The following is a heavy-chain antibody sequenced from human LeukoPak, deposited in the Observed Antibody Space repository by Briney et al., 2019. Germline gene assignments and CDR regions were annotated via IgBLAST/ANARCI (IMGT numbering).Heavy chain of an antibody. V-gene: IGHV4-39*01. CDR2: IYYSGST. CDR3: ASYHSGARYYYYYMDV. Sequence: SETLSLTCTVSGASISSSTYYWAWIRQPPGKGLEWIGNIYYSGSTYYNPSLKSRVTISLDTSKNQFSLKLSSVTAADTAVYYCASYHSGARYYYYYMDVWGKGTTVTISS. CDR1: GASISSSTYY. D-gene: IGHD1-14*01. J-gene: IGHJ6*03.